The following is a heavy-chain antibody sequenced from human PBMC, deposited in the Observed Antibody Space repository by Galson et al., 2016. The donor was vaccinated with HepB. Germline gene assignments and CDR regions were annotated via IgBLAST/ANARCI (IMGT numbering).Heavy chain of an antibody. D-gene: IGHD3-16*01. CDR1: GLTSSTYA. CDR3: ARDREGDLAFDI. Sequence: SLRLSCAASGLTSSTYAMHWVRQAPGKGLEWVAIISYDGSNKYYVDSVRGRFTISRDNSKNTLHLHMNSLRAEDTAVYYCARDREGDLAFDIWGQGTLVTVSS. CDR2: ISYDGSNK. J-gene: IGHJ3*02. V-gene: IGHV3-30-3*01.